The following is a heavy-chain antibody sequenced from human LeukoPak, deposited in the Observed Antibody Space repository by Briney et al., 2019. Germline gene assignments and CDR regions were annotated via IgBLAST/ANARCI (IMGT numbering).Heavy chain of an antibody. J-gene: IGHJ4*02. CDR3: AKDPPWPTYSSG. Sequence: PGGSLRLSCAASGFTFSSYGMHWVRQAPGKGLEWVSAISGSGGSTYYADSVKGRFTISRDNSKNTLYLQMNSLRAEDTAVYYCAKDPPWPTYSSGWGQGTLVTVSS. D-gene: IGHD6-19*01. V-gene: IGHV3-23*01. CDR2: ISGSGGST. CDR1: GFTFSSYG.